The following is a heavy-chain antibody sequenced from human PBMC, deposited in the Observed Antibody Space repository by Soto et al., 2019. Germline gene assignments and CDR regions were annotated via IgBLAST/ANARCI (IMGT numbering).Heavy chain of an antibody. J-gene: IGHJ6*03. CDR2: IYHSWST. CDR3: ERALYYYYYYYMDA. V-gene: IGHV4-4*02. Sequence: SETLSLTCAVSSGSISSSNWWSWVRQPPGKGLEWIGEIYHSWSTNYNPSLKSRVTISVDKSKNHFSQKLNSVTAADTAVYYCERALYYYYYYYMDAWGKGTTGTVSS. CDR1: SGSISSSNW.